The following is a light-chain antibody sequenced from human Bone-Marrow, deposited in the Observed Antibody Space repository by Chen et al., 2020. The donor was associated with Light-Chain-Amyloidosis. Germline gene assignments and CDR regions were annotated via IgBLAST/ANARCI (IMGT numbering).Light chain of an antibody. Sequence: QPVLTQPASLSASPGSSASLTCTLRRDISVAAYRIYWYQQKPGSPLRYLLRYKSDSNKQQGSGVPSRFSGSKGVSANAEILLISGLQSEDGADYYCMIWHNSQGVFGGGTKLTVL. V-gene: IGLV5-45*01. J-gene: IGLJ3*02. CDR2: YKSDSNK. CDR1: RDISVAAYR. CDR3: MIWHNSQGV.